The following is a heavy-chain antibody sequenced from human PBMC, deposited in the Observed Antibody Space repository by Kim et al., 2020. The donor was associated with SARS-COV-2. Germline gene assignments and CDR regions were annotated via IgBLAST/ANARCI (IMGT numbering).Heavy chain of an antibody. D-gene: IGHD2-2*01. J-gene: IGHJ5*02. Sequence: SLKSRVTISVDTSKNQFSLKLSSVTAADTAVYYCARERGDIVVVQGRFDPWGQGTLVTVSS. V-gene: IGHV4-4*08. CDR3: ARERGDIVVVQGRFDP.